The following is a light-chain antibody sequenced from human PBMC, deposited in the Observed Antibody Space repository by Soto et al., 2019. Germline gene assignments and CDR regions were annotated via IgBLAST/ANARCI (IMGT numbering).Light chain of an antibody. CDR2: LNSDGSH. Sequence: QLVLTQSPSASASLGASVKLTCTLSSGHSTYAIAWHQLQPEKGPRYLMKLNSDGSHSKGDGIPDRFSGSSSGADRYLTISSLQSEDEADYYCQTWGTGSVVFGGGTKVTVL. CDR1: SGHSTYA. J-gene: IGLJ2*01. CDR3: QTWGTGSVV. V-gene: IGLV4-69*01.